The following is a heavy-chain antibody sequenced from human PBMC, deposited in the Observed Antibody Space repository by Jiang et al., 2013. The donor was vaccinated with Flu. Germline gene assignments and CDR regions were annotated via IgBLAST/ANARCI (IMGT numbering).Heavy chain of an antibody. CDR3: ARGLWFGELSGYYYYYGMDV. V-gene: IGHV6-1*01. J-gene: IGHJ6*04. CDR2: TYYRSKWYN. D-gene: IGHD3-10*01. Sequence: WNWIRQSPSRGLEWLGRTYYRSKWYNDYAVSVKSRITINPDTSKNQFSLQLNSVTPEDTAVYYCARGLWFGELSGYYYYYGMDVWGKGTTVTVSS.